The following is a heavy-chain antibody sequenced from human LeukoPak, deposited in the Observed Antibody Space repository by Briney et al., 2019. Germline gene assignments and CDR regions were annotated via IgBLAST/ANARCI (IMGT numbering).Heavy chain of an antibody. J-gene: IGHJ6*02. CDR1: GFTFSYDW. CDR2: INTDGSIT. CDR3: ERGRSYGMDV. Sequence: GGSLRLSCAASGFTFSYDWMHWVRQGPGKGLVWVSAINTDGSITTYADSVKGRFTISRDNAKNTLYVQMNSLRAEDTVVYYCERGRSYGMDVWGQGTTVTASS. V-gene: IGHV3-74*01.